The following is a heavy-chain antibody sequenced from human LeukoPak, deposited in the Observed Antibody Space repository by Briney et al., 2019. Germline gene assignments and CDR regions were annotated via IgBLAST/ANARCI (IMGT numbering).Heavy chain of an antibody. CDR2: TT. V-gene: IGHV4-59*08. D-gene: IGHD3-22*01. J-gene: IGHJ4*02. Sequence: TTNYNPSLKGRVTMSVDTSKNQFSLKLHSVAAADTAVYYCATHGQGYYEYYFDNWGQGTLVTVSS. CDR3: ATHGQGYYEYYFDN.